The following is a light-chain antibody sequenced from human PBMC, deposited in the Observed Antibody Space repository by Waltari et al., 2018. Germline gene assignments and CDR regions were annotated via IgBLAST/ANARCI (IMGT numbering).Light chain of an antibody. CDR1: SSDVGAYNY. V-gene: IGLV2-14*03. J-gene: IGLJ2*01. CDR2: DVT. CDR3: SSYTSSSTPLV. Sequence: QSALTQPASVSGSPGQSITISCTGTSSDVGAYNYVSWYQQHPGQAPKLMIYDVTSRPSGVSNRFSGSKSGNTASLTISGLQAEDEADYYYSSYTSSSTPLVFGGGTKLTVL.